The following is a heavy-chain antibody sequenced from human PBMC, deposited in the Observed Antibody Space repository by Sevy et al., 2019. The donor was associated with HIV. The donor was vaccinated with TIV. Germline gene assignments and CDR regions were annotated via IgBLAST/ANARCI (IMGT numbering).Heavy chain of an antibody. Sequence: GGSLRLSCAASGFTFSSYAMSWVRQAPGKGLEWVSAIGGSGGSTYYADSVKGRFTISRDNSKNTQYLQMNSLRAEDTAVYYCAKSHGLRGAQTGRPFDYWGQGTLVTVSS. CDR2: IGGSGGST. J-gene: IGHJ4*02. D-gene: IGHD3-10*01. CDR1: GFTFSSYA. V-gene: IGHV3-23*01. CDR3: AKSHGLRGAQTGRPFDY.